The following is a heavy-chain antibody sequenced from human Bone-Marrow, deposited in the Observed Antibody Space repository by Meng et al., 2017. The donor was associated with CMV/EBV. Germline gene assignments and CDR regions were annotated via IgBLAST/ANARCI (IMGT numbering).Heavy chain of an antibody. CDR2: IYHSGST. Sequence: SETLSLTCAVSGGSISSSNWWSWVRQPPGKGLEWIGEIYHSGSTNYNASLKSRVTISVDTSKNQFSLKLSSVTAADTAVYYCAREKVGALAFDIWGQGTMVTVSS. D-gene: IGHD4/OR15-4a*01. CDR1: GGSISSSNW. J-gene: IGHJ3*02. CDR3: AREKVGALAFDI. V-gene: IGHV4-4*02.